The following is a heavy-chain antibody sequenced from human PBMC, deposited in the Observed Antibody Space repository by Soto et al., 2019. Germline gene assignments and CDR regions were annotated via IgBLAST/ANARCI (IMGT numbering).Heavy chain of an antibody. D-gene: IGHD3-22*01. V-gene: IGHV1-69*13. Sequence: SVKVSCKASGGTFSSYAISWVRQAPGQGLEWMGGIIPIFGTANYAQKFQGRVTITADESTSTAYMELSSLRSEDTAVYYCARVIPLVGGYHSGFDYWGQGTLVTVSS. CDR1: GGTFSSYA. J-gene: IGHJ4*02. CDR3: ARVIPLVGGYHSGFDY. CDR2: IIPIFGTA.